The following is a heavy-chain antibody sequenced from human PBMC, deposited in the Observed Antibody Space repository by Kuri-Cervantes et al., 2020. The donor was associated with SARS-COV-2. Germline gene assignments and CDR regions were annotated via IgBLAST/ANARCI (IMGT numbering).Heavy chain of an antibody. CDR3: ARHRWFDH. J-gene: IGHJ5*02. CDR1: GGSFSGYY. D-gene: IGHD1-14*01. CDR2: INHSGST. Sequence: SCAVYGGSFSGYYWSWIRQPPGKGLEWIGEINHSGSTNYNPSLKSRVTISVDTSKNQFSLKLSSVTAADTAVYYCARHRWFDHWGQGTLVTVSS. V-gene: IGHV4-34*01.